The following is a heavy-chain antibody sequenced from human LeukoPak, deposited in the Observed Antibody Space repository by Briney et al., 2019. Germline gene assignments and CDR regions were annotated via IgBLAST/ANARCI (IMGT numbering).Heavy chain of an antibody. CDR1: GFTFDDYG. Sequence: PGGSLRLSCAAPGFTFDDYGMHWVRQAPGKGLEWVAVISYDGSNKYYADSVKGRFTISRDNSKNTLFLQINSLRAEDTAVYYCARAPPGSDSIWILWFDSPPSYGMDVWGQGTTVTVSS. CDR3: ARAPPGSDSIWILWFDSPPSYGMDV. CDR2: ISYDGSNK. J-gene: IGHJ6*02. V-gene: IGHV3-30*03. D-gene: IGHD3-10*01.